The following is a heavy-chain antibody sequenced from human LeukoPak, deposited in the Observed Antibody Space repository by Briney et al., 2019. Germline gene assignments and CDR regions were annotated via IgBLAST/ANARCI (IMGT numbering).Heavy chain of an antibody. CDR2: TNTDVTST. V-gene: IGHV3-74*03. CDR1: GFTFSSYW. CDR3: ARVRGGSGSSYAADAFDI. Sequence: GGSLTLSCAASGFTFSSYWMHWVRQAPGKGPVWVSRTNTDVTSTMYADSVKGRFTVSRDNAKSTLYLQMNSLRAEDTAVYYCARVRGGSGSSYAADAFDIWGQGTMVTVSS. J-gene: IGHJ3*02. D-gene: IGHD1-26*01.